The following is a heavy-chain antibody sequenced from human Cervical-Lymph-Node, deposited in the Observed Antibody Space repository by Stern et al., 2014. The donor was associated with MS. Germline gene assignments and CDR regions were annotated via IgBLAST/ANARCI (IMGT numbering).Heavy chain of an antibody. CDR1: GLTFSNYW. D-gene: IGHD1-26*01. V-gene: IGHV3-74*02. CDR2: INSDGSST. Sequence: EVQLLESGGRVVQPGGSLRLSCAASGLTFSNYWMHWVRQVPGKGLVWVSRINSDGSSTDYADSVKGRFTISRDNAKNTFYLQMNSLRGEDSAVYYCGRTEIRVGSTGIKYWGQGTLVTVSS. CDR3: GRTEIRVGSTGIKY. J-gene: IGHJ4*02.